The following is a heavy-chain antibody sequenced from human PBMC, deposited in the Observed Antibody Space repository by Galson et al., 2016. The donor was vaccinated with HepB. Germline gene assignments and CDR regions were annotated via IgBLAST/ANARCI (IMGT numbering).Heavy chain of an antibody. CDR3: AHIAGGALSDI. CDR2: IFWDDDK. D-gene: IGHD6-13*01. CDR1: GFSLTTSGVG. V-gene: IGHV2-5*02. J-gene: IGHJ3*02. Sequence: PALVKPTQTLTLTCTFSGFSLTTSGVGVGWIRQPPGKALEWLALIFWDDDKRYSPSLKSRLTITKDTPKNQVVLTMTNMDPVDTATYYCAHIAGGALSDIWGQGTMVTVSS.